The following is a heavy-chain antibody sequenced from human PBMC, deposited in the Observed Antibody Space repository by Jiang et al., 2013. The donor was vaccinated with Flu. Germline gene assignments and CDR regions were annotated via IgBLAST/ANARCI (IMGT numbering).Heavy chain of an antibody. CDR3: ARDHSKSKAFDI. CDR2: IYYSGST. D-gene: IGHD2/OR15-2a*01. J-gene: IGHJ3*02. V-gene: IGHV4-61*01. CDR1: GGSVSSGSYY. Sequence: SGLVKPSETLSLTCTVSGGSVSSGSYYWSWIRQPPGKGLEWIGYIYYSGSTNYNPSLKSRVTISVDTSKNQFSLKLSSVTAADTAVYYCARDHSKSKAFDIWGQGTMVTVSS.